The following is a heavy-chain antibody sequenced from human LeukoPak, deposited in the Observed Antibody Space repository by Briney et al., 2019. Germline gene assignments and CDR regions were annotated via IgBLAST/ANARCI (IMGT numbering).Heavy chain of an antibody. CDR1: GYTFTSYD. Sequence: ASVKVSCKASGYTFTSYDINWVRQATGQGLEWMGWMNPNSGNTGYAQKFQGRVTMTRNTSISTADMELSSLRSEDTAVYYCARLYSSGWYFYYYYYMDVWGKGTTVTVSS. D-gene: IGHD6-19*01. CDR2: MNPNSGNT. V-gene: IGHV1-8*01. CDR3: ARLYSSGWYFYYYYYMDV. J-gene: IGHJ6*03.